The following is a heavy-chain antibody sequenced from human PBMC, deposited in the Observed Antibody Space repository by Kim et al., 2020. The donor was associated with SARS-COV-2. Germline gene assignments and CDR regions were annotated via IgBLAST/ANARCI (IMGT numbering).Heavy chain of an antibody. J-gene: IGHJ4*02. Sequence: SETLSLTCAVYGGSFSGYYWSWVRQPPGKGLEWIGEINHSGSTNYNPSLKSRVTISVDTSNNQFSLKLSSVTAADTAVYYCARARQLVRGLNYFDYWGQGTLVTVSS. CDR1: GGSFSGYY. CDR2: INHSGST. V-gene: IGHV4-34*01. CDR3: ARARQLVRGLNYFDY. D-gene: IGHD6-13*01.